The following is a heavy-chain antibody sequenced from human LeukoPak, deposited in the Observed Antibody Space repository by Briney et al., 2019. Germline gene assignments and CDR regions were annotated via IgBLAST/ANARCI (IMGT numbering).Heavy chain of an antibody. CDR2: MSPNSGDT. CDR3: VRGPPNWGFDF. V-gene: IGHV1-8*01. D-gene: IGHD7-27*01. CDR1: GYTFTSYD. J-gene: IGHJ4*02. Sequence: ASVRVSCKASGYTFTSYDINWVRHATGQGLEWMGWMSPNSGDTGYSQKFQGRVTMTRDTSISTAFMELTSLRSEDTAVYYCVRGPPNWGFDFWGQGALVTVSS.